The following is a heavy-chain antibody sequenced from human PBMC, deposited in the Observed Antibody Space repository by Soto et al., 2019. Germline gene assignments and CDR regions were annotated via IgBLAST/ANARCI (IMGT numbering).Heavy chain of an antibody. V-gene: IGHV3-33*01. J-gene: IGHJ4*02. D-gene: IGHD2-15*01. CDR3: ARERYRYCSGGTCSGVDI. Sequence: QEQLVESGGGVVQPGRSLRLSRAASGFSFHTYGMHWIRQAPGKGLEWVAGIWYDGSNNYYVDSVKGRFTISRDNSKNTLHLQMNSLRAEDTAVFYCARERYRYCSGGTCSGVDIWGQGTLVTVSS. CDR2: IWYDGSNN. CDR1: GFSFHTYG.